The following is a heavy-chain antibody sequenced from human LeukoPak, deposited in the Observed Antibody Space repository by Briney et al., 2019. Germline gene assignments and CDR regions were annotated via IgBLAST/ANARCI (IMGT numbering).Heavy chain of an antibody. CDR3: ARGGGYYGSSGYYLDY. J-gene: IGHJ4*02. CDR1: GGTFSSNA. Sequence: GASVKVSCKASGGTFSSNAISWVRQAPGQGLEWMGRIIPILGIANYAQKFQGRVTITADKSTSTAYMELSILRSEDTAVYYCARGGGYYGSSGYYLDYWGQGTLVTVSS. CDR2: IIPILGIA. V-gene: IGHV1-69*04. D-gene: IGHD3-22*01.